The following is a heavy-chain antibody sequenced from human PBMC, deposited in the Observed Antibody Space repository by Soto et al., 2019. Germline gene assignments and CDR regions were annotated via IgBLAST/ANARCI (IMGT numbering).Heavy chain of an antibody. CDR3: TRGGNYYFDY. J-gene: IGHJ4*02. CDR1: GFTFSTSW. CDR2: INGDGGTI. V-gene: IGHV3-74*01. Sequence: EVQLVEAGGGLVQPGGSLRLSCAASGFTFSTSWIHWVRQAPWKGLVWVSRINGDGGTINYADSVKGRFTISRDNAKNTVYLQMNSLSPHDTAVYYCTRGGNYYFDYWGQGTLVTVSS. D-gene: IGHD1-7*01.